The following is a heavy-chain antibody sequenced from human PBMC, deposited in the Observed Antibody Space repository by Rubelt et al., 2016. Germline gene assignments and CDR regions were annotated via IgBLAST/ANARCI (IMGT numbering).Heavy chain of an antibody. J-gene: IGHJ4*02. CDR3: ARANHLEMATIMSTDNFDY. V-gene: IGHV4-34*01. CDR1: GGSFSGYY. CDR2: INHSGST. D-gene: IGHD5-24*01. Sequence: QVQLQQWGAGLLKPSETLSLTCAVYGGSFSGYYWSWIRQPPGKGLEWIGEINHSGSTNYNPSLKSRVTISVDTSKNQFSLKLSSVTAADTAVYYCARANHLEMATIMSTDNFDYWGQGTLVTVSS.